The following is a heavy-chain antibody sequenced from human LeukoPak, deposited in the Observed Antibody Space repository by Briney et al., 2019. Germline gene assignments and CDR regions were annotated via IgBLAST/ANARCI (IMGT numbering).Heavy chain of an antibody. CDR2: IYYSGST. Sequence: SETLSLTCTVSGGSISSYYWSWIRQHPGKGLEWIGYIYYSGSTYYNPSLKTRVTISVDTSKNQFSLKLSSVTAADTAVYYCARASRDGYNFSYWGQGTLVTVSS. CDR1: GGSISSYY. V-gene: IGHV4-59*06. CDR3: ARASRDGYNFSY. J-gene: IGHJ4*02. D-gene: IGHD5-24*01.